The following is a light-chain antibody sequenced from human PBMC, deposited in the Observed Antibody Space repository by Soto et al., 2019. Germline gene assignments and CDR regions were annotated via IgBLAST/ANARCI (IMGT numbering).Light chain of an antibody. Sequence: AVLTQAPSLTVSPGGTVNLTCGSSTGTLTSGHFPYWFQQKPGQAPRALIFDTSKKYSWTHARFSGSLLGGKAALTLSGAQPEDEADYYCLLDFEVDRVFGAATQITVX. CDR1: TGTLTSGHF. V-gene: IGLV7-46*01. CDR2: DTS. CDR3: LLDFEVDRV. J-gene: IGLJ2*01.